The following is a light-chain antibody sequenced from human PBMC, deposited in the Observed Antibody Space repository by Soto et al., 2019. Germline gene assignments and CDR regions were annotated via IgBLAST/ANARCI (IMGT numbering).Light chain of an antibody. CDR2: DAS. CDR1: QSVSPY. CDR3: QQRSTWPLT. V-gene: IGKV3-11*01. J-gene: IGKJ4*01. Sequence: EIVLTQSPATLSLSVGERATLSCRASQSVSPYLACYQQKPGQAPRLLMYDASKRATGIPGRFSGSGAGTDFTLTISSLEPEDFAVYYCQQRSTWPLTFGGGTKVESK.